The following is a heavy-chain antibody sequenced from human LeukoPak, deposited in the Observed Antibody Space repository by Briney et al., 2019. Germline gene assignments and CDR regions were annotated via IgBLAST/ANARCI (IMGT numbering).Heavy chain of an antibody. J-gene: IGHJ2*01. V-gene: IGHV1-2*02. D-gene: IGHD3-16*01. CDR3: AIQPWGSGINWYFDL. CDR1: GYTFTAYY. CDR2: ISPNSGGT. Sequence: GASVKVSRKASGYTFTAYYIHWMRQAPGQGLEWMRWISPNSGGTDYAQKYQGRVTMTRDTSISTAYVELSSLTSDDTAVYYCAIQPWGSGINWYFDLWGRGTLVTVSS.